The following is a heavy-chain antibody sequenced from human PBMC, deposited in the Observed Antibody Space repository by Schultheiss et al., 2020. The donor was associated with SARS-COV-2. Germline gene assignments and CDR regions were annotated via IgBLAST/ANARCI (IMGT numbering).Heavy chain of an antibody. D-gene: IGHD3-22*01. CDR3: ASSYYDHDAFDI. CDR2: ISSSSSYI. J-gene: IGHJ3*02. V-gene: IGHV3-21*01. CDR1: GFTFSSYW. Sequence: GGSLRLSCAASGFTFSSYWMSWVRQAPGKGLEWVSSISSSSSYIYYADSVKGRFTISRDNAKNSLYLQMNSLRAEDTAVYYCASSYYDHDAFDIWGQGTMVTVSS.